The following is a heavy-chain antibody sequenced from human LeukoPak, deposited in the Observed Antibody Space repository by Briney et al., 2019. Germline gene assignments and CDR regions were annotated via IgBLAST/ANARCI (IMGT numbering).Heavy chain of an antibody. V-gene: IGHV3-30*18. CDR2: ISYDGSNK. J-gene: IGHJ4*02. D-gene: IGHD4-11*01. Sequence: GGPLRLSCAASGFTFSSYGMPWVRQAPGKGLEWVAVISYDGSNKYYADSVKGRFTISRDNSKNTLYLQMNSLRAEDTAVYYCAKSANSNYYWGQGTLVTVSS. CDR1: GFTFSSYG. CDR3: AKSANSNYY.